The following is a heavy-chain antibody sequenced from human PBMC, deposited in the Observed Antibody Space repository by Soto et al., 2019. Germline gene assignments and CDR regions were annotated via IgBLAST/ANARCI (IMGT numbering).Heavy chain of an antibody. V-gene: IGHV5-51*01. CDR3: ARPGVPIVVVPAAADAFDI. J-gene: IGHJ3*02. Sequence: GESLKISCQRSGYLSTSYWTGWVRQMPGKGLEWMGIRYPGDSDTRYSPSFQGKVTIAADKSISTAYLQWSSLKASDTDMYYCARPGVPIVVVPAAADAFDIWGQGTMVTVSS. D-gene: IGHD2-2*01. CDR2: RYPGDSDT. CDR1: GYLSTSYW.